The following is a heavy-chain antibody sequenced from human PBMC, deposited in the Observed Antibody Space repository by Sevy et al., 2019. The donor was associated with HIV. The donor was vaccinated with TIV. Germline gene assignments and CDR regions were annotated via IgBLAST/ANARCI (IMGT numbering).Heavy chain of an antibody. CDR3: ARGSKTWIQLWKGDY. Sequence: GGSLRLSCAASGFTFSSYGMHWVRQAPGKGLEWVAVIWYEGSNKFYADSVKGRFTISRDNSKNTLYLQMNSLRAEDTAVYYCARGSKTWIQLWKGDYWGQGTLVTVSS. D-gene: IGHD5-18*01. CDR2: IWYEGSNK. V-gene: IGHV3-33*01. J-gene: IGHJ4*02. CDR1: GFTFSSYG.